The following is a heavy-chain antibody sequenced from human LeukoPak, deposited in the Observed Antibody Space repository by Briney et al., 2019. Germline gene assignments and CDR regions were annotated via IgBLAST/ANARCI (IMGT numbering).Heavy chain of an antibody. CDR3: ARVDGYCSSTSCYGGGWFDP. CDR2: ISAYNGNT. CDR1: GYTFTSYG. D-gene: IGHD2-2*01. Sequence: ASVKVSCKASGYTFTSYGISWVRQAPGQGLEWMGWISAYNGNTNYAQKLQGRVTMTTDTSTSTAYMELRSLRSDDTAVYYCARVDGYCSSTSCYGGGWFDPWGQGTLVTVSS. V-gene: IGHV1-18*01. J-gene: IGHJ5*02.